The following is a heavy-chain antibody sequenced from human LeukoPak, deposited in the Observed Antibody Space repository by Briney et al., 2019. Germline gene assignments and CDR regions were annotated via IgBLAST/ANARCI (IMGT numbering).Heavy chain of an antibody. CDR3: ARQSAGSYVYFDL. CDR1: GASISSHY. J-gene: IGHJ4*02. Sequence: SETLSLTCTLSGASISSHYYSWLRQSAGQGLEWIGRMSISGNTNYNPSLKSRVTISGDKSKNQFYLKLSSVTAADTAMYYCARQSAGSYVYFDLWGQGTLVTVSS. CDR2: MSISGNT. D-gene: IGHD3-10*01. V-gene: IGHV4-4*07.